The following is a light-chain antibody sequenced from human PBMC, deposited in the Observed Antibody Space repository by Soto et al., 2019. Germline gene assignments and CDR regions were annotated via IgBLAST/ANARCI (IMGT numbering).Light chain of an antibody. J-gene: IGKJ2*01. Sequence: DIQMTQSPSTLSASVGDRFTITCRASQNINKWLAWYQQKPGEVPRFLIYRASSLESGVPSRFSGNGSGTDFALTISSLQPDDFATYYCQQYDSYPYTFGRGAKVEIK. CDR2: RAS. CDR1: QNINKW. V-gene: IGKV1-5*03. CDR3: QQYDSYPYT.